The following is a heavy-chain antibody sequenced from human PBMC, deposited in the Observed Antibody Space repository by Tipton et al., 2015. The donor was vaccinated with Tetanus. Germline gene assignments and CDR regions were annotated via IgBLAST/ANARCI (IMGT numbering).Heavy chain of an antibody. CDR1: GGSSSSFY. J-gene: IGHJ4*02. CDR3: ARIHAYWSGYFDF. V-gene: IGHV4-59*01. Sequence: TLSLTCEVSGGSSSSFYWSWIRQPPGKGLEYLGYILYEKSTHFNPSLQSRLSMSGDPVKNQFSLRRTSVTAADTAVYYCARIHAYWSGYFDFWGQGTPVTVSP. CDR2: ILYEKST. D-gene: IGHD3-3*01.